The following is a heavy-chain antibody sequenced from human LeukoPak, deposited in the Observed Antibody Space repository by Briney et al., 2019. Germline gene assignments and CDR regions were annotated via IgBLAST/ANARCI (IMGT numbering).Heavy chain of an antibody. Sequence: PSETLSLTCGVYGGSFSGYYWSWIRQPPGKGLEWIGETNHSGSTKYNPSLKSRVSISVDTSRNQFSLRLNSVTAADTALYYCARRIGLSDILTGYHFTYYFDYWGQGALVTVSS. J-gene: IGHJ4*02. D-gene: IGHD3-9*01. CDR3: ARRIGLSDILTGYHFTYYFDY. CDR1: GGSFSGYY. CDR2: TNHSGST. V-gene: IGHV4-34*01.